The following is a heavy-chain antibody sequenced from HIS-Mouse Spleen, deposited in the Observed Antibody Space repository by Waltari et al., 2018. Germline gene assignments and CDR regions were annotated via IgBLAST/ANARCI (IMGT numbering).Heavy chain of an antibody. CDR2: IYYSGST. CDR1: GGSISSSRYH. CDR3: AREIPYSSSWYDWYFDL. V-gene: IGHV4-39*07. D-gene: IGHD6-13*01. Sequence: QLQLQESGPGLVKPSEPLSLTCTVPGGSISSSRYHWGWIRQPPGKGLEWIGSIYYSGSTYYNPSLKSRVTISVDTSKNQFSLKLSSVTAADTAVYYCAREIPYSSSWYDWYFDLWGRGTLVTVSS. J-gene: IGHJ2*01.